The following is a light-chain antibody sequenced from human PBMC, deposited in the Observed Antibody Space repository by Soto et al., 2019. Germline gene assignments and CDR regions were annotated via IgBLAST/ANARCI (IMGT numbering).Light chain of an antibody. CDR2: GAS. J-gene: IGKJ4*01. V-gene: IGKV3-20*01. CDR1: QSVSGNY. Sequence: ENVLTQSPGTLSLSPGERATLSCRASQSVSGNYLAWYQHKPGQAPRLLIYGASSRATGIADRFSGSGSGIDFTLTISRLEPVDFAVYYCHQYGSSPLPGGSPLPFGGGTKVEIK. CDR3: HQYGSSPLPGGSPLP.